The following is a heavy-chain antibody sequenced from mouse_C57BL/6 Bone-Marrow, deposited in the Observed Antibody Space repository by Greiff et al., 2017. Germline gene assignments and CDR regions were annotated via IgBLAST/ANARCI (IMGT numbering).Heavy chain of an antibody. V-gene: IGHV5-6*01. Sequence: EVQLQQSGGDLVKPGGSLKLSCAASGFTFSSYGMSWVRQTPDTRLEWVATISSGGSYTYYPDSVKGRFTISRDNAKNTLYLQMSSLKSEDTAMYYCARRCLDYWGQGTTLTVSS. CDR2: ISSGGSYT. CDR3: ARRCLDY. J-gene: IGHJ2*01. CDR1: GFTFSSYG.